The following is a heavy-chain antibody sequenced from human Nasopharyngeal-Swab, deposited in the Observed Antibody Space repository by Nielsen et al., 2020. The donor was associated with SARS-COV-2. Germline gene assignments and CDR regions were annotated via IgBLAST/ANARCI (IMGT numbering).Heavy chain of an antibody. CDR3: TRRGRGYYYYGMDV. CDR1: GFTFSSYG. V-gene: IGHV3-30*03. D-gene: IGHD3-10*01. Sequence: GGSLRLSCAASGFTFSSYGMHWVRQAPGKGLEWVAVISYDGSNKYYADSVKGRFTISRDNSKNTLYLQMNSLRAEDTAVYYCTRRGRGYYYYGMDVWGQGTTVTASS. J-gene: IGHJ6*02. CDR2: ISYDGSNK.